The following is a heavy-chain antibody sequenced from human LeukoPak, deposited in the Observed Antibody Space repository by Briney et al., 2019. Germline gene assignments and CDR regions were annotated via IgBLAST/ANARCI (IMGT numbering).Heavy chain of an antibody. CDR3: AREGSFARPLDY. J-gene: IGHJ4*02. V-gene: IGHV3-66*02. CDR2: IYSGGST. Sequence: QPGGSLRLSCAASGFTVSSNYMSWVRQAPGRWLEWVSVIYSGGSTYYADSVKGRFTISRDNSKNTLYLQMSSLRAEDTAVYYCAREGSFARPLDYWGQGTLVTVSS. D-gene: IGHD6-6*01. CDR1: GFTVSSNY.